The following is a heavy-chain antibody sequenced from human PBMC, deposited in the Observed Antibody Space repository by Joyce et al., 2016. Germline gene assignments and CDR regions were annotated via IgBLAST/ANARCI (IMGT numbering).Heavy chain of an antibody. CDR2: ISSGGDT. CDR3: ARVPGFH. V-gene: IGHV3-53*01. Sequence: EVQLVASGGGLIQPGGSLRLSCEASGFTVSNYYMTWVRQAPGKGLEWVSFISSGGDTYYADSVKGRFTISRDKNTLYLQMNSLRVEDTAVYYCARVPGFHWGQGTLVTVSS. J-gene: IGHJ4*02. CDR1: GFTVSNYY.